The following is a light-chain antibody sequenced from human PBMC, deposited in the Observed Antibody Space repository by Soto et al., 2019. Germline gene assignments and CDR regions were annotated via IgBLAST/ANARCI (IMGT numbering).Light chain of an antibody. CDR2: GAS. CDR3: QQYGYSFRA. J-gene: IGKJ1*01. Sequence: EILLTQSPGTLSLSPGERATLSCSASQSVSSSYLSWYQLKPGQAPRLLIYGASSRATGIPDRFSGSGSGTDFTLTISRLEPEDFAVYYCQQYGYSFRAFGQGTKVELK. V-gene: IGKV3-20*01. CDR1: QSVSSSY.